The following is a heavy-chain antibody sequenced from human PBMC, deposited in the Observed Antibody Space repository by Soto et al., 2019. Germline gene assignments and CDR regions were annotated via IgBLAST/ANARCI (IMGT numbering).Heavy chain of an antibody. D-gene: IGHD4-17*01. Sequence: EVQLVESGGGLVQPGGSLRLSCAASGFTVSNNYMSWVRQAPGKGLEYVSVIYSGGGTYYADSVKGRFTISRDNSKXTLYLQMNSLGAEDTAVYYCARSPTSTNYADYFDPWGQGTLVTVSS. CDR3: ARSPTSTNYADYFDP. J-gene: IGHJ5*02. V-gene: IGHV3-66*01. CDR1: GFTVSNNY. CDR2: IYSGGGT.